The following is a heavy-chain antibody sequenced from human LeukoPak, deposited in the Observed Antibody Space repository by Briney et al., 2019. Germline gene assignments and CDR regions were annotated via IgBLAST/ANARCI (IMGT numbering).Heavy chain of an antibody. CDR1: GGTFSSYA. V-gene: IGHV1-69*06. Sequence: ASVKVSCKASGGTFSSYAISWVRQAPGQGLEWMGRIIPIFGTANYAQKFQGRVTMTADTSTSTAYMELRSLRSDDTAVYYCARFSGPMDVWGKGTTVTVSS. J-gene: IGHJ6*03. CDR3: ARFSGPMDV. CDR2: IIPIFGTA. D-gene: IGHD2-15*01.